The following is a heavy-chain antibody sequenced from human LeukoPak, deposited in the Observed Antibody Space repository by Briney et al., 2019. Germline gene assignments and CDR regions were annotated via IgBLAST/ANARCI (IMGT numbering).Heavy chain of an antibody. CDR3: ARPINYADAFDI. J-gene: IGHJ3*02. V-gene: IGHV5-10-1*01. Sequence: GESLKISCKGSGYSFTSYWISWVRQMPGKGLEWLGRIDPSDSYTNYSPSFRGHVTISADKSISTAYLQWSSLKASDTAMYYCARPINYADAFDIWGQGTMVTVSS. CDR2: IDPSDSYT. CDR1: GYSFTSYW. D-gene: IGHD4-11*01.